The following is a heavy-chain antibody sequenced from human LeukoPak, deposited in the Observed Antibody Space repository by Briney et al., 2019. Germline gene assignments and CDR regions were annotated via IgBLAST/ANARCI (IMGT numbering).Heavy chain of an antibody. J-gene: IGHJ4*02. V-gene: IGHV3-7*02. CDR2: INQDGREK. Sequence: AGSLTLSCAASGFTFSSNWMTWVRQAPGKGLEWVANINQDGREKYYVDSVKGRFTISRDNAKNSLYLQMHNLRAEDTAVYYCAKNGEEFDYWGQGTLVTVSS. CDR3: AKNGEEFDY. CDR1: GFTFSSNW. D-gene: IGHD4-17*01.